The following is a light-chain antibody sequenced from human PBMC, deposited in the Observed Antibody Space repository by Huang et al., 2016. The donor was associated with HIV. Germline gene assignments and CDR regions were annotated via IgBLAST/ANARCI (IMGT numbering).Light chain of an antibody. J-gene: IGKJ2*01. CDR1: QSVTNS. CDR2: GAS. Sequence: IVMTQSPAILSVSPGESAPLSCRASQSVTNSLSWYQQKPGQPPRLLIYGASTRATGIPPRVSGSGSGAECTLTISGLQSEEFAIYYCQHYHSWPPRYTFGQGTKREIK. CDR3: QHYHSWPPRYT. V-gene: IGKV3D-15*01.